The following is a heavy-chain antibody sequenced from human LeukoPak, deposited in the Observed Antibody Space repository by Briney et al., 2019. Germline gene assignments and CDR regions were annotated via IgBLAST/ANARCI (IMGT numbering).Heavy chain of an antibody. CDR2: ISGSGGST. CDR1: GFTFSSYA. Sequence: AGGSLRLSCAASGFTFSSYAMSWVRQAPGKGLEWVSAISGSGGSTYYADSVKGWFTISRDNSKNTLYLQMNSLRAEDTAVYYCAKVDTAMVTRGPFDYWGQGTLVTVSS. D-gene: IGHD5-18*01. V-gene: IGHV3-23*01. J-gene: IGHJ4*02. CDR3: AKVDTAMVTRGPFDY.